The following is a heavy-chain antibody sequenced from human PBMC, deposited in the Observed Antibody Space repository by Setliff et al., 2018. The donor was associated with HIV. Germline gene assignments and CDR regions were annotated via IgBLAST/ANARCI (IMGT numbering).Heavy chain of an antibody. CDR1: GGSLSGYH. V-gene: IGHV4-34*01. D-gene: IGHD3-16*01. Sequence: LSLTCAVYGGSLSGYHWSWIRQSPEKGLEWIGEINHSGSTNYNPSLKSRVTMSVDTSKNQFSLKLSSVTAADTAVYYCARGQGAFPAPHYMDVWAKGTTVTVSS. CDR2: INHSGST. J-gene: IGHJ6*03. CDR3: ARGQGAFPAPHYMDV.